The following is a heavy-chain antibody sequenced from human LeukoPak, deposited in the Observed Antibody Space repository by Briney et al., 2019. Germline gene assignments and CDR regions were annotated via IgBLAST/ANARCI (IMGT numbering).Heavy chain of an antibody. J-gene: IGHJ4*02. V-gene: IGHV3-23*01. Sequence: GSLRLSCAASGFTFSSYAMSWVRQAPGKGLEWVSAISGSGGSTYYADSVKGRFTISRDNSKDTLYLQMNSLRAEDTAVYYCAKFLPTHIVVANYYFDYWGQGTLVTVSS. D-gene: IGHD2-21*01. CDR1: GFTFSSYA. CDR3: AKFLPTHIVVANYYFDY. CDR2: ISGSGGST.